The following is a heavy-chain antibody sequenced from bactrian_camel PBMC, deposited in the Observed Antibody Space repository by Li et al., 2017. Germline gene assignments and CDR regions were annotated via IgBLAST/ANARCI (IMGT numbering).Heavy chain of an antibody. V-gene: IGHV3S53*01. CDR1: EYTESINC. J-gene: IGHJ4*01. CDR2: IDTAGAA. D-gene: IGHD5*01. CDR3: AADVPLSDLSGDRRSTVVRTGTNPIRYNY. Sequence: HVQLVESGGGSVQAGGSLRVSCAASEYTESINCMAWFRQAPGQEREGVAAIDTAGAATYTYSVQGRFTISQDKAKNTAYLQMNSLKPEDTAMYYCAADVPLSDLSGDRRSTVVRTGTNPIRYNYWGQGTQVTVS.